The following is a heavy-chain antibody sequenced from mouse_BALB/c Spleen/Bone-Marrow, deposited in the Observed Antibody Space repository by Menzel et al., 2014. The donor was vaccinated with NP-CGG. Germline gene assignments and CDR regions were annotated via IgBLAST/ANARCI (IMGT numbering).Heavy chain of an antibody. CDR3: ASTYYGNPFAY. D-gene: IGHD2-10*01. CDR2: ISNGGGST. Sequence: DVKLVESGGGLVQPGGSLKLSCATSGFTFSDYYMYWVRQTPEKRLEGVAYISNGGGSTYYPDTVKGRFTISRDNAKNTLYLQMSRLKSEDTAMYYCASTYYGNPFAYWGQGTLVTVSA. CDR1: GFTFSDYY. V-gene: IGHV5-12*02. J-gene: IGHJ3*01.